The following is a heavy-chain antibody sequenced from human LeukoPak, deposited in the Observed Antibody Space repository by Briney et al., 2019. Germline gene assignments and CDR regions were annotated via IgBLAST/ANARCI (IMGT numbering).Heavy chain of an antibody. CDR1: GGTFRSYV. Sequence: ASVKVSCKASGGTFRSYVVSWVRQAPGQGLEWMGGIIPIFGVSKYAQTFQGRVTITTDESTSTAYMELSSLRSEDTAVYYCTRHAGYNWKDAIDYWGQGTLVTVSS. V-gene: IGHV1-69*05. CDR2: IIPIFGVS. CDR3: TRHAGYNWKDAIDY. D-gene: IGHD1-20*01. J-gene: IGHJ4*02.